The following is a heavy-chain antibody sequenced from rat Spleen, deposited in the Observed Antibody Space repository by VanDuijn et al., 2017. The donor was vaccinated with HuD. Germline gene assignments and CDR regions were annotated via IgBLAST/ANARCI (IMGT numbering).Heavy chain of an antibody. J-gene: IGHJ3*01. D-gene: IGHD1-5*01. CDR3: ARDENGYIYVWFAY. CDR1: GFSLTSYN. CDR2: IWNTGGT. V-gene: IGHV2-41*01. Sequence: QVQLKESGPGLVQPSQTLSLTCTVAGFSLTSYNVHWVRQPPGKGLEWMGVIWNTGGTRYNPALKSRLSISKDTAKSQVFLKMNSLETEDTATHYCARDENGYIYVWFAYWGQGTLVTVSS.